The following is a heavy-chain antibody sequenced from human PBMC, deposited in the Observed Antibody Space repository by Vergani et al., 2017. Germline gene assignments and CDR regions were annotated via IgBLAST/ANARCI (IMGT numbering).Heavy chain of an antibody. V-gene: IGHV1-69*01. CDR2: SIPIFGTA. D-gene: IGHD5-24*01. CDR1: GGTFSSYA. Sequence: QVQLVQSGAEVKKPGSSVKVSCKASGGTFSSYAISWVRQAPGQGLEWMGGSIPIFGTANYAQKFQGRATITADESPSTAYMELSSLGSEDTAVYYCARDRGGDGYNYFRYFDLWGRGTLVTVSS. CDR3: ARDRGGDGYNYFRYFDL. J-gene: IGHJ2*01.